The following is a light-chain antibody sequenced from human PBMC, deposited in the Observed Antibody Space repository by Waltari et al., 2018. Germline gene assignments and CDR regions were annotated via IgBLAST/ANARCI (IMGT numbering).Light chain of an antibody. V-gene: IGKV3-20*01. CDR3: QHYVRLPVT. Sequence: EIVLTQSPGTLSLSPGDRATLSCWASQSVGRALAWYQQKRGQAPRLLIYGASTRASGIPDRFSGSRSGTDFSLTINRLEPEDFVVYYCQHYVRLPVTFGQGTKVEIK. CDR2: GAS. CDR1: QSVGRA. J-gene: IGKJ1*01.